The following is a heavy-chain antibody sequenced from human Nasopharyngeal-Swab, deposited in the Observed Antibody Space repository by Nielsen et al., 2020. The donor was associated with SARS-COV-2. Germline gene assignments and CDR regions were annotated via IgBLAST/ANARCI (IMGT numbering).Heavy chain of an antibody. J-gene: IGHJ6*02. V-gene: IGHV3-21*01. CDR3: ARDGLDYEFLGAFFMDV. CDR2: ISSSSSSI. D-gene: IGHD3-3*01. Sequence: PGKGLELVSSISSSSSSIYYADSVKGRFTISRDNAKNSFYLQMDRLRAEDTAVYYCARDGLDYEFLGAFFMDVWGQGTTVTVSS.